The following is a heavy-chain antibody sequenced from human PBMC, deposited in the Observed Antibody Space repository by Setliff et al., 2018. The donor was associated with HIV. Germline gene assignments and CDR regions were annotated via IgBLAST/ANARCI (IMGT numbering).Heavy chain of an antibody. CDR1: GGSISSYY. D-gene: IGHD1-26*01. Sequence: PSETLSLTCTVSGGSISSYYWSWIRQPPGKGLEWIGYIYTSGSTNYNPSLKSRVTMSVDTSKNQFSVKLNSVTAADTAVYYCARSKISGSNHETYGFDVWGQGTTVTVSS. CDR2: IYTSGST. J-gene: IGHJ6*02. V-gene: IGHV4-4*09. CDR3: ARSKISGSNHETYGFDV.